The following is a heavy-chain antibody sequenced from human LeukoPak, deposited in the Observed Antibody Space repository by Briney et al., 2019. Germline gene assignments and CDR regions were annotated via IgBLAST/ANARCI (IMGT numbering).Heavy chain of an antibody. CDR2: INWNGGST. CDR1: GFAFDDHG. D-gene: IGHD2-2*01. CDR3: ARAPITSPFYFDY. J-gene: IGHJ4*02. Sequence: GGSLRLSGTTPGFAFDDHGMSWFRKVPGKGLEWVSGINWNGGSTGYADPLGGRFTISRDNAKNSLYLQMDSLRAEDTAMYYCARAPITSPFYFDYWGQGTLVTVSS. V-gene: IGHV3-20*04.